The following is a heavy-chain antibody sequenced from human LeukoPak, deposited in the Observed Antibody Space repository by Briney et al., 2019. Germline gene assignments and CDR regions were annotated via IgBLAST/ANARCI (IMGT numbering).Heavy chain of an antibody. CDR2: INSDGSST. CDR1: GFTFSSYW. CDR3: ARVQGHPPNGLDI. V-gene: IGHV3-74*01. Sequence: GGSLRLSCAASGFTFSSYWMHWVRQAPGKGLVWVSRINSDGSSTSYADSVKGRFTISRDNAKNTLYLQMNSLRAEDTAVYYCARVQGHPPNGLDIWGQGTMVTVPS. J-gene: IGHJ3*02. D-gene: IGHD2-8*01.